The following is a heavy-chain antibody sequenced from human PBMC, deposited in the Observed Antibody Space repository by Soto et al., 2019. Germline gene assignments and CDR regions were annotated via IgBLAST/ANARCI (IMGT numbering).Heavy chain of an antibody. V-gene: IGHV3-23*01. CDR2: ISESGYT. CDR3: AKDIGLYDDAFDI. CDR1: GFTFSTYA. J-gene: IGHJ3*02. D-gene: IGHD3-22*01. Sequence: PGGSLRLSCAASGFTFSTYAMSWVRQAPGKGLEWVSSISESGYTSYADSVKGRFTISRDNSKNTLSLQMNSLRAEDTAVYYCAKDIGLYDDAFDIWGQGTMVTVSS.